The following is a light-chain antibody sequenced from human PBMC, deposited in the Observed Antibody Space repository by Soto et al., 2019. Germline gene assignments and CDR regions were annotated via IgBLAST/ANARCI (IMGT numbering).Light chain of an antibody. J-gene: IGLJ1*01. CDR1: TSNIGSNY. CDR3: ATWDDSLNGFYV. CDR2: RNN. V-gene: IGLV1-47*01. Sequence: QSVLTQPPSASGTPGQGVTISCSGSTSNIGSNYVYWYQQLPGTAPKLLIYRNNQRPSGVPDRFSGSKSGTSASLAISGLRSDDDADYFCATWDDSLNGFYVFVTGTKLTVL.